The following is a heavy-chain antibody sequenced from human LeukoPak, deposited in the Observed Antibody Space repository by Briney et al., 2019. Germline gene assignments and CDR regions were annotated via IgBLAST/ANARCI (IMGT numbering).Heavy chain of an antibody. D-gene: IGHD6-19*01. J-gene: IGHJ5*02. V-gene: IGHV3-23*01. Sequence: TGGSLRLSCAASGFTFSSYAMSWVRQAPGKGLEWVSGISGSGGSTYYADSVKGRFTISRDNSKNTLYLQMNSLRAEDTAVYYCAKEGIAVAGTREWFDPWGQRTLVTVSS. CDR1: GFTFSSYA. CDR2: ISGSGGST. CDR3: AKEGIAVAGTREWFDP.